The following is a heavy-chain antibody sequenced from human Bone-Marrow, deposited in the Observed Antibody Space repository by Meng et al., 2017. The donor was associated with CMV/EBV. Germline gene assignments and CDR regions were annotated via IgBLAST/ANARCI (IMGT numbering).Heavy chain of an antibody. Sequence: GGSLRLSCLVSGYTFGDCALGWVRQAPGKGLVWIGFIRSKTCGGTTEYAASVRGRFTVSRDDSKSMAYLQMNSLRAEDTAIYYCTGWGTKWDIDYWGQGTLVTGSS. CDR2: IRSKTCGGTT. CDR3: TGWGTKWDIDY. D-gene: IGHD1-26*01. V-gene: IGHV3-49*04. J-gene: IGHJ4*02. CDR1: GYTFGDCA.